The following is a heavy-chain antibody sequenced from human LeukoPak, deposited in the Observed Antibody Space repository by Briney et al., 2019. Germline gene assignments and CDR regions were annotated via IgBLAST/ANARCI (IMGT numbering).Heavy chain of an antibody. J-gene: IGHJ4*02. V-gene: IGHV4-39*01. D-gene: IGHD2-8*01. CDR1: GGSISSSSYY. CDR3: ARLYCTNGVCYSFDY. Sequence: PSETLSLTCTVSGGSISSSSYYWGWIRQPPGKGLEWIGSIYYSGSTYYNPSLKSRVTISVDTSKNQFSLKLSSVTAADTAVYYCARLYCTNGVCYSFDYWGQGTLVTVSS. CDR2: IYYSGST.